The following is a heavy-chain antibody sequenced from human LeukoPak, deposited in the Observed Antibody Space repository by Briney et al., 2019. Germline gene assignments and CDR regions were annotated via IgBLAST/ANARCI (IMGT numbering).Heavy chain of an antibody. D-gene: IGHD3-10*01. J-gene: IGHJ6*02. V-gene: IGHV3-23*01. CDR3: AKRSRRLTVVRGVPREDV. Sequence: GGSLRLSCAASGFTFSSYAMNWVRQAPGKGPEWVSAITGNGGSTYYADSVKGRFTISRDNSKNTLYLQMNSLRAEDTAVYYCAKRSRRLTVVRGVPREDVWGQGTSVTVSS. CDR1: GFTFSSYA. CDR2: ITGNGGST.